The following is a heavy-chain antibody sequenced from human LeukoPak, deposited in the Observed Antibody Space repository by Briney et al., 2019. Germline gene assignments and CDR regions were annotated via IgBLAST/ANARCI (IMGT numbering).Heavy chain of an antibody. CDR2: ISRSGTST. CDR1: GFTFSTYA. J-gene: IGHJ4*02. V-gene: IGHV3-23*01. Sequence: GGSLRLSCAASGFTFSTYAMSWVRQAPGKGLEWVSTISRSGTSTDYADAVTVQFTISRDNSENTLYLQMNSLRAEDTALYYCAKDIHGDYGGVDYWGQGTLVTVSS. CDR3: AKDIHGDYGGVDY. D-gene: IGHD4-17*01.